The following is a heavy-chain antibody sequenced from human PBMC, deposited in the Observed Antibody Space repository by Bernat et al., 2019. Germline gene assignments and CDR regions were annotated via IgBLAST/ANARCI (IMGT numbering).Heavy chain of an antibody. D-gene: IGHD2/OR15-2a*01. V-gene: IGHV4-34*01. CDR1: GGSLYDYF. CDR3: ARGRLKLYPYYYYNGMDV. CDR2: INHSGNT. Sequence: QVQLQQWGAGLLKPSETLSLTCGVYGGSLYDYFWTWIRQPPGKGLEWIGEINHSGNTNYNPSLKSRVTISTDTSKNQFSLKLSSVTAAVTAVYYCARGRLKLYPYYYYNGMDVWGQGTTVTVSS. J-gene: IGHJ6*02.